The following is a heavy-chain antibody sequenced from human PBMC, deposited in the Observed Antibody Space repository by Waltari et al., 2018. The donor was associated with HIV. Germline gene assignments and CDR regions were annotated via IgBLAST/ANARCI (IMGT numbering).Heavy chain of an antibody. J-gene: IGHJ2*01. D-gene: IGHD5-18*01. Sequence: QVQLQESGPRLVKPSQTLSLTCTVPGGSISSGSYYWSWIRQPAGKGLEWIGRIYTSGTTTYNPSLKSRVTISIDTSKNQFSLNLSSLTAADTAVYYCARDVGVQGWLNDIWNFDVWGRGTLVTVSS. CDR3: ARDVGVQGWLNDIWNFDV. CDR2: IYTSGTT. CDR1: GGSISSGSYY. V-gene: IGHV4-61*02.